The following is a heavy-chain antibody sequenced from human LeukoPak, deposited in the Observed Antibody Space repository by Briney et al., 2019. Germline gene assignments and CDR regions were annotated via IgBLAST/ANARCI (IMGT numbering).Heavy chain of an antibody. Sequence: VASVKVSCKASASTFSTYAIHWVRQAPGQGLEWMGWISAYNGNTNYAQKLQGRVTMTTDTSTSTAYMELRSLRSDDTAVYYCARVTSGGYSGYDYEGVDYWGQGTLVTVSS. D-gene: IGHD5-12*01. J-gene: IGHJ4*02. V-gene: IGHV1-18*01. CDR2: ISAYNGNT. CDR1: ASTFSTYA. CDR3: ARVTSGGYSGYDYEGVDY.